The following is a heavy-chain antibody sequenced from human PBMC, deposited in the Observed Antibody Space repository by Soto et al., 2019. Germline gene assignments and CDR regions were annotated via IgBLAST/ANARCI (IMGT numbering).Heavy chain of an antibody. CDR1: GGSISSYY. Sequence: SETLSRTFTVSGGSISSYYWGWIRQPPGKGLEGGGYIYYSGRTNYNPSLKRRVTISVDTSKNQFSLKLSSVTAADTAVYYCARTRPTVTTSYYYYYLDVWGKGTTVTVSS. CDR2: IYYSGRT. J-gene: IGHJ6*03. D-gene: IGHD4-4*01. CDR3: ARTRPTVTTSYYYYYLDV. V-gene: IGHV4-59*01.